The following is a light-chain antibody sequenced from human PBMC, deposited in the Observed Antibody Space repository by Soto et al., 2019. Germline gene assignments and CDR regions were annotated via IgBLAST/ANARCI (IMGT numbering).Light chain of an antibody. Sequence: QSVLTQPASVSGSPGQSIAISCTGTSSDVGFYNYVSWYQQHPGKAPKLMVYDVNNRPSGVSNRFSGSKSGNTASLTISGLQAEDEADYYCTSYTTSSTYVFGTGTKPTVL. J-gene: IGLJ1*01. CDR3: TSYTTSSTYV. CDR1: SSDVGFYNY. V-gene: IGLV2-14*03. CDR2: DVN.